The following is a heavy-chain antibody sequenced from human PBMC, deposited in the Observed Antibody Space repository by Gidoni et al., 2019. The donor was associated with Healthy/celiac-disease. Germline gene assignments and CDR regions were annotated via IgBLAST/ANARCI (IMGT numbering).Heavy chain of an antibody. D-gene: IGHD3-10*01. CDR2: ISSSSSYI. V-gene: IGHV3-21*01. J-gene: IGHJ5*02. CDR1: GFTFSSYS. Sequence: EVQLVESGGGLVKPGGSLRLSGAASGFTFSSYSMNWVRQAPGKGLEWVSSISSSSSYIYYADSVKGRFTISRDNAKNSLYLQMNSLRAEDTAVYYCARGKSGGFDPWGQGTLVTVSS. CDR3: ARGKSGGFDP.